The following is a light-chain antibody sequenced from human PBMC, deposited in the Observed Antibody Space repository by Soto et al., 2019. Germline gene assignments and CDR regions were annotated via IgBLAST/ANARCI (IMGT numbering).Light chain of an antibody. J-gene: IGKJ1*01. CDR3: QQRGT. Sequence: IQMTQSPSSLSASVGDRVTITCRASQSISSYLNWYQQKPGKAPKLLIYAASSLQSGVPSRFSGSGSGTDFTLTISCLQSEDFATYYCQQRGTFGQGTKVDIK. CDR2: AAS. V-gene: IGKV1-39*01. CDR1: QSISSY.